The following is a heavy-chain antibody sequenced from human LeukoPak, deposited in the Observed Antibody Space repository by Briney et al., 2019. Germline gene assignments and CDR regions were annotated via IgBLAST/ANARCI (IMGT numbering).Heavy chain of an antibody. J-gene: IGHJ4*02. CDR2: IWYDGSNK. Sequence: GGSLRLSCAASGFTFSSYGMHWVRQAPGKGLEWVAVIWYDGSNKYYAGSVKGRFTISRDNSKNTLYLQMNSLRAEDTAVYYCARDVDSSGSHYWGQGTLVTVSS. CDR1: GFTFSSYG. D-gene: IGHD3-22*01. CDR3: ARDVDSSGSHY. V-gene: IGHV3-33*01.